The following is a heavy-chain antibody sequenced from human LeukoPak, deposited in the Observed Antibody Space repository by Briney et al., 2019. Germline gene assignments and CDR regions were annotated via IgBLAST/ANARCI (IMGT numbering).Heavy chain of an antibody. Sequence: SETLSLTCTVSGDSIRSSDYYWGWIRQPPGKGLEWIANIYYSGTTYYNPSLKRRVTISVDTSKNQFSLSLRSVTAADTAVYFCARNRRGYSYGTLYYFDYWGQGTLVTVSS. CDR2: IYYSGTT. V-gene: IGHV4-39*01. D-gene: IGHD5-18*01. J-gene: IGHJ4*02. CDR3: ARNRRGYSYGTLYYFDY. CDR1: GDSIRSSDYY.